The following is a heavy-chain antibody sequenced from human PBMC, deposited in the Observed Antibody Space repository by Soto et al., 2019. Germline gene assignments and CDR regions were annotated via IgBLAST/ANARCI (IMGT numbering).Heavy chain of an antibody. Sequence: GESLKISCKGSGYSFTSYWISWVRQMPGKGLEWMGRIDPSDSYTNYSPSFQGHVTISADKSISTAYLQWSSLKASDTAMYYCATLEGYCSGGSCYPPFGYYYGMDVWGQGTTVTVSS. D-gene: IGHD2-15*01. J-gene: IGHJ6*02. CDR2: IDPSDSYT. V-gene: IGHV5-10-1*01. CDR1: GYSFTSYW. CDR3: ATLEGYCSGGSCYPPFGYYYGMDV.